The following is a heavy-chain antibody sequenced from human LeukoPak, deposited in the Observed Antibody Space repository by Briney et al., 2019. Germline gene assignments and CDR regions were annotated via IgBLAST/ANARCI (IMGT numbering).Heavy chain of an antibody. D-gene: IGHD1-26*01. J-gene: IGHJ4*02. V-gene: IGHV3-30*02. CDR2: IRYDGSNK. Sequence: SGGSLRLSCAASGFTFSSYGMHWVRQAPGKGLEWVAFIRYDGSNKYYADSVKGRFTISRDNSKNTLYLQMNSLRAEDTAVYYCATPIVGATVFDYWGQGTLVTVSS. CDR1: GFTFSSYG. CDR3: ATPIVGATVFDY.